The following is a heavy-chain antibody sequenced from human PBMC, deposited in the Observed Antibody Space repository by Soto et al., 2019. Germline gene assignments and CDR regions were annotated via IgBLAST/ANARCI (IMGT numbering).Heavy chain of an antibody. CDR1: GYIFTDYC. Sequence: ASVKVSGRTSGYIFTDYCIHWVRQAPGQELGWMGRISAYNGNTNYAQKLQGRVTMTTDTSTSTAYMELRSLRSDDTAVYYCASSGPPLWFGECYDRRGMDVWGQGTTVTVSS. D-gene: IGHD3-10*01. CDR2: ISAYNGNT. V-gene: IGHV1-18*04. J-gene: IGHJ6*02. CDR3: ASSGPPLWFGECYDRRGMDV.